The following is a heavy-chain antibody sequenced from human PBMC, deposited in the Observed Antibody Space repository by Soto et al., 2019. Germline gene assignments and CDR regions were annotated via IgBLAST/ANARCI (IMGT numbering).Heavy chain of an antibody. CDR3: ARQYGSSSWEYFDY. J-gene: IGHJ4*02. CDR1: GYTFTIYA. Sequence: ASVKVSCKASGYTFTIYAMHWVRQAPGQRLEWMGWINAGNGNTKYSQKFQGRVTITRDTSASTAYRELSSLRSEDTAVYYCARQYGSSSWEYFDYWGQGTLVTVYS. D-gene: IGHD6-13*01. CDR2: INAGNGNT. V-gene: IGHV1-3*01.